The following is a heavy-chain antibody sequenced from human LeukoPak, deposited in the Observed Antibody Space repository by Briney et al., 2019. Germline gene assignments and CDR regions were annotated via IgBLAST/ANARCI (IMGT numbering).Heavy chain of an antibody. CDR3: ARIYGPNWFDP. CDR2: ITSGSSPI. V-gene: IGHV3-48*01. CDR1: GFTFRSYS. Sequence: GGSLRLSCAASGFTFRSYSMNWVRQAPGKGLEWVSYITSGSSPIYYADSVKGRFTISRDNSKNTLYLQMNSLRAEDTAVYYCARIYGPNWFDPWGQGTLVTVSS. J-gene: IGHJ5*02. D-gene: IGHD2/OR15-2a*01.